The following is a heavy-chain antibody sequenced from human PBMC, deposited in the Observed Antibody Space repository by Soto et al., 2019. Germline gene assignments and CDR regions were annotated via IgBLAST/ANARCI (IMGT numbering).Heavy chain of an antibody. CDR2: ISGSGGST. Sequence: GGSLRLSCAASGFTFNNYAMSWVRQAPGKGLEWVSAISGSGGSTYYPESVKGRFTISRDNSKNTLYLQMNSLRAEDTAVYYCAKRYCSGGPCNLQYYNGMDVWGHGTTVTVSS. D-gene: IGHD2-15*01. CDR1: GFTFNNYA. V-gene: IGHV3-23*01. CDR3: AKRYCSGGPCNLQYYNGMDV. J-gene: IGHJ6*02.